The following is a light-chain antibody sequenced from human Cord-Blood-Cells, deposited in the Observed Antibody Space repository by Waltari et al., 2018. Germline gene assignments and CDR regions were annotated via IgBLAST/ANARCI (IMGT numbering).Light chain of an antibody. V-gene: IGLV2-11*01. Sequence: QSALTQPRSVSGSPGQSVTIPCTGTRSDVGGYNYVSWYQHHPGKAPKLMIYDVSKRPSGVPDRFSGSKSGNTASLTISGLQAEDEADYYCCSYAGSYTYWVFGGGTKLTVL. CDR1: RSDVGGYNY. J-gene: IGLJ3*02. CDR3: CSYAGSYTYWV. CDR2: DVS.